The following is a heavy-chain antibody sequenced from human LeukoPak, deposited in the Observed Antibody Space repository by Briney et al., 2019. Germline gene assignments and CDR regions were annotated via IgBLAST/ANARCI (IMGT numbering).Heavy chain of an antibody. CDR1: GYTFTSYG. CDR2: TSPRSGNT. Sequence: ASVKVSCKASGYTFTSYGISWVRQAAGQGLEWMGWTSPRSGNTQYNQNFQGRVTITWNTSINTVYMDLSSLRSDDTAVYYCARGLFTSTWGQGEQDAFDIWGQGTMVTVSS. V-gene: IGHV1-8*03. D-gene: IGHD1-26*01. J-gene: IGHJ3*02. CDR3: ARGLFTSTWGQGEQDAFDI.